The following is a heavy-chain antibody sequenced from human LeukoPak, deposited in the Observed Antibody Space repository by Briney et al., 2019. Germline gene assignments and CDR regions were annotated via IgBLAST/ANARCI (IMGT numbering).Heavy chain of an antibody. J-gene: IGHJ3*02. D-gene: IGHD3-3*01. V-gene: IGHV3-23*01. CDR3: AKRDNNDYYTGLHVFDI. CDR1: GFTFSTYA. Sequence: GGSLRLSCAASGFTFSTYAMSWVRQAPGKGLEWVSALSSSGGGTYYADSVKGRFTISRDNSRNTLYLQMNSLRAEDTAVYYCAKRDNNDYYTGLHVFDIWGQGTMVTVSS. CDR2: LSSSGGGT.